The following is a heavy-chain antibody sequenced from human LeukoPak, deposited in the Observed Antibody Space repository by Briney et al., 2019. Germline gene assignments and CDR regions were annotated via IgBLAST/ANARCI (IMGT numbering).Heavy chain of an antibody. D-gene: IGHD1-26*01. CDR2: MNPNSGNT. CDR1: GYTFTSYD. J-gene: IGHJ6*02. Sequence: GASVKVSCKASGYTFTSYDINWVRQATGQGLEWMGWMNPNSGNTGYAQKFQGRVTMTRNTSISTAYMELSSLRSEDTAVYYCAIIVGAPYYYYGMDVWGQGTTVTVSS. V-gene: IGHV1-8*01. CDR3: AIIVGAPYYYYGMDV.